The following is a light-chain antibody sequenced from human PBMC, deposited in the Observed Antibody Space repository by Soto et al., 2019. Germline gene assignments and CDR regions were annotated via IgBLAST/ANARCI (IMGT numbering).Light chain of an antibody. CDR2: EVS. CDR1: SSDIGGYDY. J-gene: IGLJ1*01. CDR3: SSYTSSPSYV. Sequence: QSALTQPASVSGSPGQSITISCTGTSSDIGGYDYVSWYQQHPGRAPKLMIYEVSNRPSGVSNRFSGSKSGHTASLTISGLQAEDEADYYCSSYTSSPSYVFGTGTKLTVL. V-gene: IGLV2-14*01.